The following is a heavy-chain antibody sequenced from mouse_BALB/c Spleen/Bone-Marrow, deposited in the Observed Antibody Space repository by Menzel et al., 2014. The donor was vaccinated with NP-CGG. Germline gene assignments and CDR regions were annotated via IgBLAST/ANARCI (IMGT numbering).Heavy chain of an antibody. D-gene: IGHD1-2*01. CDR3: ARGLLRLRGYAMDY. CDR1: GFSLTSYG. J-gene: IGHJ4*01. V-gene: IGHV2-9*02. Sequence: VQLVESGPGLVAPSQRLSITCTVSGFSLTSYGVHWVRQPPGKGLEWLGVVWAGGSTNYNSALMSRLSISKDNSKSQFFLKMNSLQTDDTAMYYCARGLLRLRGYAMDYWGQGTSVTVSS. CDR2: VWAGGST.